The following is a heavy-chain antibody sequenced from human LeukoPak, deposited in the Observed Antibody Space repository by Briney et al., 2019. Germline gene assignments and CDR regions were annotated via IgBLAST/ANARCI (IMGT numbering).Heavy chain of an antibody. V-gene: IGHV1-46*03. CDR3: AREPPGYAFDI. J-gene: IGHJ3*02. CDR1: GYTFTSYY. D-gene: IGHD3-10*01. CDR2: INPSGGST. Sequence: GASVKVSCKASGYTFTSYYMHWVRQAPEQGLEWMGIINPSGGSTSYAQKFQGRVTMTRDTSTSTVYMELSSLRSEDTAVYYCAREPPGYAFDIWGQGTMVTVSS.